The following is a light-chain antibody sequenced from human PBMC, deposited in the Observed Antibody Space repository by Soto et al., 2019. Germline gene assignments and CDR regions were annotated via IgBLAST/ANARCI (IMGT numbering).Light chain of an antibody. Sequence: QSVLTQPASVSGSPGQSITISCTGTSSDVGAYNFVSWYQQHPAKAPKLLIYDVRDRPPDVSNRFSGSKSGNTASLTISGLQAEDEADYYCSSYSSTTSSVLFGGGTKLTVL. V-gene: IGLV2-14*01. CDR1: SSDVGAYNF. CDR3: SSYSSTTSSVL. CDR2: DVR. J-gene: IGLJ2*01.